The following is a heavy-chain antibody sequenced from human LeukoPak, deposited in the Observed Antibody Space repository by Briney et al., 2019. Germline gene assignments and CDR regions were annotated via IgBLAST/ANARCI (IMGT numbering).Heavy chain of an antibody. D-gene: IGHD6-19*01. J-gene: IGHJ6*02. Sequence: PSETLSLTCAVYGGSFSGYYWSWIRQPPGKGLEWIGEINRSGSTNYNPSLKSRVTISVDTSKNQFSLKLSSVTAADTAVYYCARGRGIAVAGLHPYYYYGMDVWGQGTTVTVSS. V-gene: IGHV4-34*01. CDR3: ARGRGIAVAGLHPYYYYGMDV. CDR1: GGSFSGYY. CDR2: INRSGST.